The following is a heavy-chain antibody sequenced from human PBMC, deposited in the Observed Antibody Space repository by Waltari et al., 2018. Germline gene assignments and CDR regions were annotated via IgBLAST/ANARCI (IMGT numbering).Heavy chain of an antibody. V-gene: IGHV3-7*03. J-gene: IGHJ4*02. CDR1: GFTLSNYW. CDR3: IRDYGSPY. D-gene: IGHD6-19*01. CDR2: INKDGTGT. Sequence: EAQQVESGGDLVQPGASLRLSCVLSGFTLSNYWMSWVRQAPGKGLEWVANINKDGTGTYYVDSVRGRFTISKDDAKNSVYLQMNSLKVEDTAVYYCIRDYGSPYWGQGTLVTVSS.